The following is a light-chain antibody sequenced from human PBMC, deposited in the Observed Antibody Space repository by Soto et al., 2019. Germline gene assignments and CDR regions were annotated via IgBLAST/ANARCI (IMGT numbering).Light chain of an antibody. Sequence: EIVLTQSPGTLSLSPGERATLSCRASQSVSSSYVAWYQHKPGQAPRLLIFGASTTATGIPDRFSGSGSGTDFTLTISRLEPEDFAVYYCQQYGSSPTFGGGTKVDIK. J-gene: IGKJ4*01. CDR1: QSVSSSY. CDR3: QQYGSSPT. CDR2: GAS. V-gene: IGKV3-20*01.